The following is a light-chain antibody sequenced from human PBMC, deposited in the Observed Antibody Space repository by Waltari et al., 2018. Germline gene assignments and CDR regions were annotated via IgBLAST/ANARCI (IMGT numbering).Light chain of an antibody. CDR1: QGISKW. CDR3: QQYNSYSLLS. CDR2: KAA. J-gene: IGKJ4*01. Sequence: DIQMTQSPSTLSASVGDSVIFSCRASQGISKWLAWYQQKPGKAPKLLIYKAATLESGVPSRFSGSGSGTEFTLTISSLQPEDFATYYCQQYNSYSLLSFGGGTKVEIK. V-gene: IGKV1-5*03.